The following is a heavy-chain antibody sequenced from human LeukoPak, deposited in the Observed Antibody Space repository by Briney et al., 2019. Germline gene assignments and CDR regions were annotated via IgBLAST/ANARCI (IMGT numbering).Heavy chain of an antibody. Sequence: PSETLSLTCTVSGGSISSYYWSWIRQPPGKGLEWIGYIYCSGSTNYNPSLKSRVTISVDTSKNQFSLKLSSVTAADTAVYYCARVGIVVVPAAIPHFGYWGQGTLVTVSS. CDR3: ARVGIVVVPAAIPHFGY. J-gene: IGHJ4*02. D-gene: IGHD2-2*01. CDR2: IYCSGST. CDR1: GGSISSYY. V-gene: IGHV4-59*01.